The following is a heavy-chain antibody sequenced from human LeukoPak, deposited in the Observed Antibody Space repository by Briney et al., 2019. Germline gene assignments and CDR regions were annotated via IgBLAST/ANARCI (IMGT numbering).Heavy chain of an antibody. J-gene: IGHJ3*02. CDR2: INPDGSTT. V-gene: IGHV3-53*01. CDR1: GFTVSSNY. CDR3: ARGGRGSAAVVAPRSFDI. Sequence: GGSLRLSCAASGFTVSSNYMNWVRQAPGKGLVWVSRINPDGSTTNYPDFVKGRFIISRDISKNTLYLQMNSLRAEDSALYYCARGGRGSAAVVAPRSFDIWGQGTMVTVSS. D-gene: IGHD3-22*01.